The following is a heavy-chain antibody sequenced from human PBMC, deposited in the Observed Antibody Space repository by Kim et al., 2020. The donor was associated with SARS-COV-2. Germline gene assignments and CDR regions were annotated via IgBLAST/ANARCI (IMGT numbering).Heavy chain of an antibody. D-gene: IGHD1-1*01. V-gene: IGHV1-46*01. CDR3: ARDLEGFDY. CDR1: GYGFTNNY. CDR2: VYPNDGTT. Sequence: ASVKVSCKTSGYGFTNNYLHWVRLAPGQGLEWMGMVYPNDGTTAYAQKFQGRVTMTSDTPTRTGYMELSSLTSEDTAVYYCARDLEGFDYWGQGTLVNIS. J-gene: IGHJ4*02.